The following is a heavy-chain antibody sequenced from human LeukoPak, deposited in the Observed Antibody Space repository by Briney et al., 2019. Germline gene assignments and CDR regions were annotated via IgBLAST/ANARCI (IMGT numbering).Heavy chain of an antibody. CDR1: GFTFDDYA. D-gene: IGHD6-19*01. V-gene: IGHV3-9*01. J-gene: IGHJ4*02. CDR3: AKSAVAGLVGLFDY. CDR2: ISWNSGSI. Sequence: GRSLRLSCAASGFTFDDYAMHWVRQAPGKGLEWVSGISWNSGSIGYADSVKGRFTISRDNAKNSLYLQMNSPRAEDTALYYCAKSAVAGLVGLFDYWGQGTLVTVSS.